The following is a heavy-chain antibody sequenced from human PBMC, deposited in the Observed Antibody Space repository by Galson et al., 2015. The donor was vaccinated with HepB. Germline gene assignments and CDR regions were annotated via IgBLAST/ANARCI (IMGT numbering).Heavy chain of an antibody. V-gene: IGHV3-53*01. J-gene: IGHJ4*02. CDR3: ARGRPHDDYGDLHY. Sequence: SLRLSCAASGFTVSSNYMSWVRQAPGKGLEWVSVIYSGGSTYYADSVKGRFTISRDNSKNTLYLQMNSLRAEDTAVYYCARGRPHDDYGDLHYWGQGTLVTVSS. CDR1: GFTVSSNY. CDR2: IYSGGST. D-gene: IGHD4-17*01.